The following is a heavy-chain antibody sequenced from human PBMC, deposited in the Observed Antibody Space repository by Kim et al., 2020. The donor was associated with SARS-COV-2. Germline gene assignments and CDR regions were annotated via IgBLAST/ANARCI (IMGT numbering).Heavy chain of an antibody. D-gene: IGHD3-16*01. CDR2: K. Sequence: KYFGDALQGRLPISRDTSQNMMYLQMNSLRAEDTAIYYCAKGAGGESGRMWGQGTLVTVSS. CDR3: AKGAGGESGRM. V-gene: IGHV3-23*01. J-gene: IGHJ4*02.